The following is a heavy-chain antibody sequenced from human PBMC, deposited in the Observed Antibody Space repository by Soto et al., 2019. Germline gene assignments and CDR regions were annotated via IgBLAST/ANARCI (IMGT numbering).Heavy chain of an antibody. J-gene: IGHJ2*01. D-gene: IGHD4-17*01. Sequence: VQLLESGGGLVQPGGSLRLSCAASGFTFSSYAMNWVRQAPGKGLEWVSVISGSGGSTYYADAVKGRFTISRDNSKNTLYLQMNSLRAEDTDVYYCAKRTVGWYFDLWGRGTLVTVSS. V-gene: IGHV3-23*01. CDR3: AKRTVGWYFDL. CDR1: GFTFSSYA. CDR2: ISGSGGST.